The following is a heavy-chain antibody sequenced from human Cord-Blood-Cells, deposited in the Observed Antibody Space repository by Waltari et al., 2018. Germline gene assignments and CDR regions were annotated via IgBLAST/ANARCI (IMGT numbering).Heavy chain of an antibody. V-gene: IGHV4-31*03. CDR1: GGAISSGGYY. CDR2: IYSSGST. D-gene: IGHD7-27*01. CDR3: ARGPLGIQRGGEFDY. Sequence: QVQLQESGPGLVKPSQTLSLTCTVSGGAISSGGYYWSWIRQHPGKGLEWIGYIYSSGSTYYNPSLKSRVTISVDTSKNQFSLKLSSVTAADTAVYYCARGPLGIQRGGEFDYWGQGTLVTVSS. J-gene: IGHJ4*02.